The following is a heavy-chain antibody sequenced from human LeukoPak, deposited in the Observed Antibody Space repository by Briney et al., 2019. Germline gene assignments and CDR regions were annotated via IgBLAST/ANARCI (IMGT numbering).Heavy chain of an antibody. CDR1: GYTLTNFD. Sequence: EASVTVSCKASGYTLTNFDINWVRQAPEQGVEWMGWVNPESGNTGYGQKFQGRVTMTRNTSISTAYMELSSLRSEDTAMYYCARADYDFVWGSYRLPDRWGQGTLVTVSS. CDR3: ARADYDFVWGSYRLPDR. D-gene: IGHD3-16*02. CDR2: VNPESGNT. V-gene: IGHV1-8*01. J-gene: IGHJ5*02.